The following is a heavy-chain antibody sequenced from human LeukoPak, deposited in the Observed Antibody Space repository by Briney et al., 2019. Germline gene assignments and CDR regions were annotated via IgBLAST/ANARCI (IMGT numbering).Heavy chain of an antibody. CDR1: GFTFNRYA. J-gene: IGHJ4*02. CDR3: AKARGATYGTYYFGY. Sequence: PGGSLRLSCAASGFTFNRYAMHWVRQAPGKGLEGVSISGSGGDTYYADSVKGRFTISRDNSKNTLYLQMNSLRAEDTAVYYCAKARGATYGTYYFGYWGQGTLVTVSS. D-gene: IGHD4/OR15-4a*01. CDR2: ISGSGGDT. V-gene: IGHV3-23*01.